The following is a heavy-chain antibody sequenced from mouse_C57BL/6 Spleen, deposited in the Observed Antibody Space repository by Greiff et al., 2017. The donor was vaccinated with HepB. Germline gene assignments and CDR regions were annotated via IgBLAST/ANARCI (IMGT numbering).Heavy chain of an antibody. Sequence: EVQLQQSGPELVKPGASVKMSCKASGYTFTDYNMHWVKQSHGKSLEWIGYINPNNGGTSYNQKFKGKATLTVNKSSSTAYMELRSLTSEYSAVYYCAREDYSSHSYAMDYWGQGTSVTVSS. CDR3: AREDYSSHSYAMDY. V-gene: IGHV1-22*01. D-gene: IGHD2-5*01. CDR1: GYTFTDYN. J-gene: IGHJ4*01. CDR2: INPNNGGT.